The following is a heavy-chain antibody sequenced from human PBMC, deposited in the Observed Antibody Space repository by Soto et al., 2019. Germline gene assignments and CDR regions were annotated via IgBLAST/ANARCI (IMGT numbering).Heavy chain of an antibody. D-gene: IGHD3-22*01. CDR2: ISSRSRSI. J-gene: IGHJ4*02. CDR1: GFTFSSYS. CDR3: ARDFPPGYYYDSSGHLDY. V-gene: IGHV3-21*01. Sequence: GGSLRLSCAASGFTFSSYSMHWVRQAPGKGLEWVSSISSRSRSIYYADSQKGRFTISRDNTKNSLYLQMNSLRAEDTAVYYCARDFPPGYYYDSSGHLDYWGQGTLVTVSS.